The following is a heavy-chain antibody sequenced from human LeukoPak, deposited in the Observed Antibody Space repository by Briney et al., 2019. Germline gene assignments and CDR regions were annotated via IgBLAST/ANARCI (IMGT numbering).Heavy chain of an antibody. CDR2: INPNSGST. D-gene: IGHD3-22*01. J-gene: IGHJ4*02. Sequence: GASVKVSCKASGYTFTGYYMHWVRQAPGQGLEWMGWINPNSGSTNYAQKFQGRVTMTRDTSISTAYMELSRLRSDDTAVYYCARDRVRSGYPFDYWGQGTLVTVSS. CDR1: GYTFTGYY. CDR3: ARDRVRSGYPFDY. V-gene: IGHV1-2*02.